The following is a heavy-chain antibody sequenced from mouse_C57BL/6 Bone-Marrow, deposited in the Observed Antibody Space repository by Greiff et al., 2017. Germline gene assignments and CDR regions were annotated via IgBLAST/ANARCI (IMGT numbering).Heavy chain of an antibody. J-gene: IGHJ3*01. Sequence: EVQLQQSGPVLVKPGASVKMSCKASGYTFTDYYMNWVKQSHGKSLEWIGVINPYNGGTRYNQKFKGKATLTVDTSSSTAYMELNSLTSEDSAVXYCARSYYSNYGAWFAYWGQGTLVTVSA. D-gene: IGHD2-5*01. V-gene: IGHV1-19*01. CDR2: INPYNGGT. CDR1: GYTFTDYY. CDR3: ARSYYSNYGAWFAY.